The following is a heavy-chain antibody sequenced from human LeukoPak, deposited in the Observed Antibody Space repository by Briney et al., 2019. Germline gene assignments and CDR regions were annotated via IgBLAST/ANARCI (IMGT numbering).Heavy chain of an antibody. CDR3: ARGNDYGDSWDY. CDR2: IYYSGST. CDR1: GGSISSYF. Sequence: SETLSLTCTVSGGSISSYFWSWIRQPPGKGLEWIGYIYYSGSTNYNPPFKSRVTISVDTSKNQFSLKLSPVTAADTAVYYCARGNDYGDSWDYWGQGTLVTVSS. D-gene: IGHD4-17*01. V-gene: IGHV4-59*01. J-gene: IGHJ4*02.